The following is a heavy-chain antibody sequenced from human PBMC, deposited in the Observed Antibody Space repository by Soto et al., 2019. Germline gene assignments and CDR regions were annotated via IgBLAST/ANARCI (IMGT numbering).Heavy chain of an antibody. J-gene: IGHJ6*03. CDR2: ISAYNGNT. V-gene: IGHV1-18*01. Sequence: ASVKVSCKASGYTFTSYGISWVRQAPGQGLEWMGWISAYNGNTNYAQKLQGRVTMTTDTSTSTAYMELRSLRSDDTAVYYCARGRGFGPAAMYYYYMDVWGKGTTVTVSS. CDR3: ARGRGFGPAAMYYYYMDV. D-gene: IGHD2-2*01. CDR1: GYTFTSYG.